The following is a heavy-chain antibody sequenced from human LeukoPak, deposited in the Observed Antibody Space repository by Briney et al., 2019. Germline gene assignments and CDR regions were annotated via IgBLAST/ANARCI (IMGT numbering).Heavy chain of an antibody. V-gene: IGHV1-69*05. CDR1: GGTFSSYA. J-gene: IGHJ4*02. D-gene: IGHD2-2*01. CDR3: ARGGVDDCSSTSCYVPFDY. CDR2: IIPIFGTA. Sequence: SVKVSCKASGGTFSSYAISWVRQAPGQGLQWMGGIIPIFGTANYAQKFQGRVTITTDESTSTAYMELSSLRSEDTTVYYCARGGVDDCSSTSCYVPFDYWGQGTLVTVSS.